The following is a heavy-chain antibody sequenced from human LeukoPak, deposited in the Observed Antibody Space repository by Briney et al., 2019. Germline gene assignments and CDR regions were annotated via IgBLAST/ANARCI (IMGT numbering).Heavy chain of an antibody. D-gene: IGHD3-22*01. CDR2: ISSSSSYI. Sequence: GGSLRLSCAASGFTFSSYSMNWVRQAPGKGLEWVSSISSSSSYIYYADSVKGRFTISRDNAKNSLYLQMNSLRAEDTAVYYCARDEPPTYYYDSSGYRPGCYGMDVWGQGTTVTVSS. CDR3: ARDEPPTYYYDSSGYRPGCYGMDV. J-gene: IGHJ6*02. V-gene: IGHV3-21*01. CDR1: GFTFSSYS.